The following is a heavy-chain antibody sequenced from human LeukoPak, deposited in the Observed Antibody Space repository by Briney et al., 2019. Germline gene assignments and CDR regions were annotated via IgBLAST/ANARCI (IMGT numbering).Heavy chain of an antibody. D-gene: IGHD3-22*01. CDR1: GGSISSGSYY. V-gene: IGHV4-39*07. J-gene: IGHJ4*02. CDR3: AKYYYDSSGYYEY. CDR2: IYYSGST. Sequence: PSETLSLTCTVSGGSISSGSYYWGWIRQPPGKGLEWIGSIYYSGSTYYNPSLKSRVTISVDTSKNQFSLKLSSVTAADTAVYYCAKYYYDSSGYYEYWGQGTLVTVSS.